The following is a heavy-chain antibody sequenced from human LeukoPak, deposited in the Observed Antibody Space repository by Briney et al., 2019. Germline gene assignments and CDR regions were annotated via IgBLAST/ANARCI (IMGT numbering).Heavy chain of an antibody. CDR1: GFTFSTYW. D-gene: IGHD1-26*01. Sequence: GGSLRLSCAASGFTFSTYWMTWVRQAPGKGLEWVSSISSSSSYIYHADSVKGRFTISRDNAKNSLYLQMNSLRAEDTAVYYCARGLYSGSYEDAFDIWGQGTMVTVSS. CDR2: ISSSSSYI. J-gene: IGHJ3*02. V-gene: IGHV3-21*01. CDR3: ARGLYSGSYEDAFDI.